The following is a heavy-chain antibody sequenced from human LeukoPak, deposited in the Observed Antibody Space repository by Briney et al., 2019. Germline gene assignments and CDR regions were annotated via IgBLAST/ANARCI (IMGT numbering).Heavy chain of an antibody. CDR2: IYHSGST. Sequence: SETLSLTCTVSGGSINSSSYYWGWIRQSPGKGLEWIGYIYHSGSTYYNPSLKSRVTISVDRSKNQFSLKLSSVTAADTAVYYCARDLRYGDANWFDPWGQGTLVTVSS. CDR1: GGSINSSSYY. V-gene: IGHV4-39*07. J-gene: IGHJ5*02. CDR3: ARDLRYGDANWFDP. D-gene: IGHD4-17*01.